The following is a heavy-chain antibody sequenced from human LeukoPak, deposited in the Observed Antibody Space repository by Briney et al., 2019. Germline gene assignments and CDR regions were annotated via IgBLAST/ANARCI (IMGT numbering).Heavy chain of an antibody. D-gene: IGHD3-22*01. J-gene: IGHJ5*02. CDR1: GGSISSGDYY. V-gene: IGHV4-30-4*01. Sequence: SQTLSPTCTVSGGSISSGDYYWSWIRQPPGKGPEWIAYMYYSGSTYYNPSLKSRVTMSADTSKNQLSLKLSSVTAADTDVYYCARPYYYDSRIDPWGQGILVTVSS. CDR2: MYYSGST. CDR3: ARPYYYDSRIDP.